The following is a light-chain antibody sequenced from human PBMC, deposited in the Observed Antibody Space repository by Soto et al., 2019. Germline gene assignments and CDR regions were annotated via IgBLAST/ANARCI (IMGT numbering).Light chain of an antibody. V-gene: IGLV1-40*01. CDR1: SSNIGGGYD. CDR3: KSHDSSLGVV. J-gene: IGLJ2*01. CDR2: GHN. Sequence: QSVLTQPPSVSGAPGQRVIISCTGSSSNIGGGYDVHWYQLLPGTAPQLLNYGHNNRPSRVPDRFSGSKSGTSASLAITGLQAEDEADYYCKSHDSSLGVVFGGGTQLSVL.